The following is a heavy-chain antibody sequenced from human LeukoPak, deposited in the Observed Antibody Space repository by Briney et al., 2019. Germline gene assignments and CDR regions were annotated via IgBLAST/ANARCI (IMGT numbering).Heavy chain of an antibody. Sequence: ASVKVSCKASSYTFTSYGISWVRQAPGQGLEWMGWISAYNGNTNYAQKLQGRVTMTTDTSTSTAYMELRSLRSDDTAVYYCARDTDIVVVPAATGLDYWGQGTLVTVSS. CDR2: ISAYNGNT. V-gene: IGHV1-18*01. D-gene: IGHD2-2*01. CDR3: ARDTDIVVVPAATGLDY. J-gene: IGHJ4*02. CDR1: SYTFTSYG.